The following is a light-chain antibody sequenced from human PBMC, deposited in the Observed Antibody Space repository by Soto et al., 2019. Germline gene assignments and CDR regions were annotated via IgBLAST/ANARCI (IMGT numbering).Light chain of an antibody. CDR2: DAS. CDR3: QQYDSYSLT. CDR1: RGISSW. V-gene: IGKV1-5*01. Sequence: IQMTQAPSTLSAYVGDRVTITCRASRGISSWVAWFQQKPGKAPKLLIDDASTLESGVPSRFSGSGSGTEFTLTITSLQPDDFATYFCQQYDSYSLTFGPGTKVDIK. J-gene: IGKJ3*01.